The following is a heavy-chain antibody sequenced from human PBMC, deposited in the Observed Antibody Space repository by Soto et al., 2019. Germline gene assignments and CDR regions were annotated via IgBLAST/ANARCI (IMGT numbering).Heavy chain of an antibody. D-gene: IGHD1-26*01. CDR2: MNPFSGNT. V-gene: IGHV1-8*01. J-gene: IGHJ4*02. CDR1: GYTFTSYD. Sequence: HVQLVQSGAEVKKPGASVKVSCKASGYTFTSYDIHWVRQATGQGLEWMGWMNPFSGNTGFAQKFHGILTMTRDTSTSTAYMDLSSLRSEDTAMYYCARAFTVRSGTGSDYWGQGTLVTVSS. CDR3: ARAFTVRSGTGSDY.